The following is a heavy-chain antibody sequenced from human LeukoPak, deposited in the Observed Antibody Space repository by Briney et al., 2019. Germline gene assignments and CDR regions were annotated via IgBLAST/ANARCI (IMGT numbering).Heavy chain of an antibody. V-gene: IGHV4-39*01. CDR2: INYSGST. J-gene: IGHJ6*03. Sequence: SETLSLTCTVSGGSISSSDYYWAWIRQPPGRGLEWIGSINYSGSTYYNPSLKSRVTISVDTSKNQFSLKLSSVTAAGTAVYYCARQHDSYHYYYVDVWGTGTTVTVSS. CDR3: ARQHDSYHYYYVDV. CDR1: GGSISSSDYY.